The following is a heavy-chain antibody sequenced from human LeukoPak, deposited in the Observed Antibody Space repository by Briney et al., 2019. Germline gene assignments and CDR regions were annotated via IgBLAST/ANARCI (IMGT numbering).Heavy chain of an antibody. CDR3: ATGSGWLGESPQDAFDI. Sequence: GGSLRLSCAASGFTFSSYWMSWVRQAPGKGLEWVANIKQDGSEKYYVDSVKGRFTISRDNAKNSLYLQMNSLRAEDTAVYYCATGSGWLGESPQDAFDIWGQGTMVTVSS. J-gene: IGHJ3*02. V-gene: IGHV3-7*01. CDR2: IKQDGSEK. D-gene: IGHD3-10*01. CDR1: GFTFSSYW.